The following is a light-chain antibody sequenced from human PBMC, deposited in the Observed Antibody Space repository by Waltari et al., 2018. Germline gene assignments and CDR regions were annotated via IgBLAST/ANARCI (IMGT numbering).Light chain of an antibody. V-gene: IGKV3-20*01. CDR3: QKYGTLPAT. Sequence: EIVLTQSPGTLSLSPGERATLSCRASQSVSRTLARYQQKPGQAPRLLIYDASSSATGIPDRFSGSGSGTDFSLTISRLEPEDFAVYYCQKYGTLPATFGQGTKVEIK. CDR1: QSVSRT. CDR2: DAS. J-gene: IGKJ1*01.